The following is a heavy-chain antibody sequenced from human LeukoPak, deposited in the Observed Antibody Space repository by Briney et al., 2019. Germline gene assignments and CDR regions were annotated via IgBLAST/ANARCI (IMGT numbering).Heavy chain of an antibody. Sequence: ASVKVSCKASGYTFTGYYMHWVRQAPGQGLEWMGWINPNSGGTNYAQKFQGRVTMTRDTSISTSYMGLSRLRSDDTAVYYCARPLLWWPQVGYFDYWGQGTLVTVSS. CDR2: INPNSGGT. D-gene: IGHD4/OR15-4a*01. CDR3: ARPLLWWPQVGYFDY. CDR1: GYTFTGYY. V-gene: IGHV1-2*02. J-gene: IGHJ4*02.